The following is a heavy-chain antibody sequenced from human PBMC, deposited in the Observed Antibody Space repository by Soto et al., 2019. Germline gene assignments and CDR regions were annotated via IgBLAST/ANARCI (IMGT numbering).Heavy chain of an antibody. CDR1: GGSISSYY. J-gene: IGHJ4*02. CDR2: IYYSGST. D-gene: IGHD6-19*01. V-gene: IGHV4-59*01. Sequence: PSETLSLTCTVSGGSISSYYWSWIRQPPGKGLEWIGYIYYSGSTNYNPSLKSRVTISVDTSKNQFSLKLSSVTAADTAVYYCARDSSGWYLDYWRQGTLVTVSS. CDR3: ARDSSGWYLDY.